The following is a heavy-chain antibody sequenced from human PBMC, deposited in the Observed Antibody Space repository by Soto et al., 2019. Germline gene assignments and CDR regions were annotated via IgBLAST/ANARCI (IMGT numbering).Heavy chain of an antibody. CDR1: GFTFSDYY. CDR3: ARTISAAGGRRYFDL. V-gene: IGHV3-11*05. D-gene: IGHD6-13*01. Sequence: QVQLVESGGGLVKPGGSLRLSCAASGFTFSDYYMSWIRQAPGKGLEWVSYISSSSSYTNYADSVKGRFTISRDNAKNSLYLQMNSLRHVDTAVYHCARTISAAGGRRYFDLWCRGTLVTVSS. CDR2: ISSSSSYT. J-gene: IGHJ2*01.